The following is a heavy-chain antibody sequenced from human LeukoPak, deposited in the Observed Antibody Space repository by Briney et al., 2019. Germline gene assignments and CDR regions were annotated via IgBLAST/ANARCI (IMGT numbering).Heavy chain of an antibody. D-gene: IGHD3-3*01. J-gene: IGHJ4*02. CDR3: ARRGLGAGGFDY. V-gene: IGHV5-51*01. CDR1: GYSFTSFW. CDR2: IYPGDSET. Sequence: GASLKISCKGSGYSFTSFWIAWVRQMPGNGLEWMGIIYPGDSETTYSPSFQGQVTISADKSISTAYLQWSSLKASDTAMYYCARRGLGAGGFDYWGQGTLVTVSS.